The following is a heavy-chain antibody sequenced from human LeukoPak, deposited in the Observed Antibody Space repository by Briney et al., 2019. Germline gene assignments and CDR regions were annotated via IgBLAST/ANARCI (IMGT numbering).Heavy chain of an antibody. D-gene: IGHD2-2*02. CDR1: GGSISSYY. Sequence: SETLSLTCTVSGGSISSYYWSWIRQPAGKGLEWIGEINHSGSTNYNPSLKSRVTISVDTSKNQFSLKLSFVTAADTAVYYCARGYCSSTSCYRGAYWGQGTLVTVSS. J-gene: IGHJ4*02. V-gene: IGHV4-34*01. CDR2: INHSGST. CDR3: ARGYCSSTSCYRGAY.